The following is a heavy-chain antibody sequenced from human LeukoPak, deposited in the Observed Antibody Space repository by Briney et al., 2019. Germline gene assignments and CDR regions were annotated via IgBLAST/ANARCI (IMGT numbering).Heavy chain of an antibody. V-gene: IGHV1-69*13. D-gene: IGHD3-10*01. CDR1: VGTFIIYA. Sequence: SVTVSCKSSVGTFIIYAISWVRQAPGQGLEWMGGIIPIFGTANYAQKFQGRVTITADESTSTAYMELSSLRSEDTAVYYCASGGSGRPYYFDYWGQGTLVTVSS. CDR2: IIPIFGTA. J-gene: IGHJ4*02. CDR3: ASGGSGRPYYFDY.